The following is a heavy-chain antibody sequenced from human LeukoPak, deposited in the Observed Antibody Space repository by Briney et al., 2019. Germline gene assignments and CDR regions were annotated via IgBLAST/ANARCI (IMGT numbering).Heavy chain of an antibody. CDR2: ISGSGEYT. Sequence: GGSLRLSCAASGFTFSSYAMTWVRQAPGKGLEWVSSISGSGEYTYYADSVEGRFTISRDNSKNTLYLQMNSLRAEDTAVHYCAKVTVGSSGWYLGYWGQGTLVTVSS. J-gene: IGHJ4*02. D-gene: IGHD6-19*01. CDR3: AKVTVGSSGWYLGY. V-gene: IGHV3-23*01. CDR1: GFTFSSYA.